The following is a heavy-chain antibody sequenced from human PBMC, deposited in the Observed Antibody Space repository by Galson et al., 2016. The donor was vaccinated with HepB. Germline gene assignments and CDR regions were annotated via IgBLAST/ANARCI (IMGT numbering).Heavy chain of an antibody. D-gene: IGHD1-26*01. J-gene: IGHJ5*02. CDR1: GFTFSDFY. Sequence: SLRLSCAASGFTFSDFYMSWIRQSPGKGLEWVSFISRYSSYALYADSVKGRFTISRDDARHSLYLQMDSLRAEDTAVYYCAGGSRELLFGCWLDPWAQGTLVTVSS. CDR2: ISRYSSYA. V-gene: IGHV3-11*06. CDR3: AGGSRELLFGCWLDP.